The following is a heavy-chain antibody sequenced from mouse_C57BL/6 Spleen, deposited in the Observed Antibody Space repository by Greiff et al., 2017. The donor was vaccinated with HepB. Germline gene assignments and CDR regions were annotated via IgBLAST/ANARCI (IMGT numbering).Heavy chain of an antibody. V-gene: IGHV5-17*01. CDR3: ARTSTVVHYYAMDY. CDR2: ISSGSSTI. J-gene: IGHJ4*01. CDR1: GFTFSDYG. Sequence: EVNVVESGGGLVKPGGSLKLSCAASGFTFSDYGMHWVRQAPEKGLEWVAYISSGSSTIYYADTVKGRFTISRDNAKNTLFLQMTSLRSEDTAMYYCARTSTVVHYYAMDYWGQGTSVTVSS. D-gene: IGHD1-1*01.